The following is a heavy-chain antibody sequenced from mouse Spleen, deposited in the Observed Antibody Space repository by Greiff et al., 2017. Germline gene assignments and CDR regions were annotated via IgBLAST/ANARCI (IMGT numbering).Heavy chain of an antibody. CDR3: ARASVVAKYFDV. D-gene: IGHD1-1*01. V-gene: IGHV1-64*01. Sequence: QVQLQQPGAELVKPGASVKLSCMASGYTFTSYWMHWVMLRPGQGLEWIGLIHSNCGSSNYNENFNSKSILTVDKSSSTAYMQLSSLTSEDSAVYYCARASVVAKYFDVWGAGTTVTVSS. CDR1: GYTFTSYW. J-gene: IGHJ1*01. CDR2: IHSNCGSS.